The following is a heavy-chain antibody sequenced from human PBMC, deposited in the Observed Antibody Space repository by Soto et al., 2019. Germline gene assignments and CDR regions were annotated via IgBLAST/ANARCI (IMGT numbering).Heavy chain of an antibody. D-gene: IGHD3-9*01. CDR3: ARSYYDILTGPYPYDY. CDR1: GFTFGSYG. J-gene: IGHJ4*02. V-gene: IGHV3-33*01. Sequence: GGSLRLSCAASGFTFGSYGMHWVRQAPGKGLEWVAVIWYDGSNKYYADSVKGRFTISRDNSKNTLYLQMNSLRAEDTAVHYCARSYYDILTGPYPYDYWGQGTLVTVSS. CDR2: IWYDGSNK.